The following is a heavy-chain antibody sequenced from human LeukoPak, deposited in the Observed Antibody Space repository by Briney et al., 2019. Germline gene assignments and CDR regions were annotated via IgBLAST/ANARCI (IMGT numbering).Heavy chain of an antibody. J-gene: IGHJ4*02. CDR1: GFTFDDYA. V-gene: IGHV3-9*01. CDR2: ISWNSGSV. D-gene: IGHD6-19*01. CDR3: AKGDSSGWFPLDY. Sequence: GGSLRLSCAASGFTFDDYAMHWVRQAPGKGLEWVSGISWNSGSVGYADSVKGRFTISRDNAKNSLYLQMNSLRAEDTAVYYCAKGDSSGWFPLDYWGQGTLVTVSS.